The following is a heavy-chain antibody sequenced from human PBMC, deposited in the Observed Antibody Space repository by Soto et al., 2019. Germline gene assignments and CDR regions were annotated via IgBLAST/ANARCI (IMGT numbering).Heavy chain of an antibody. CDR3: ARDDDRPDNGIDM. D-gene: IGHD2-8*01. Sequence: QVQLVESGGGVVQPGRSLRLSCAASGFTFSNYGMHWVRQAPGKGLERLAVILNDGCDQNYGDSVKGRFTISRDNSKNQLYLQINSVRVEDTAVYYCARDDDRPDNGIDMWGQGTRVTVSS. CDR2: ILNDGCDQ. V-gene: IGHV3-33*05. J-gene: IGHJ3*02. CDR1: GFTFSNYG.